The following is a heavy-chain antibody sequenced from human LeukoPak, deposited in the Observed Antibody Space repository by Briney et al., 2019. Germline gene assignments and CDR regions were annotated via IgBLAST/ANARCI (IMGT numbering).Heavy chain of an antibody. V-gene: IGHV4-39*01. CDR1: GGSISSSSYY. CDR2: IYYSGST. J-gene: IGHJ4*02. Sequence: SVTLSLTCTVSGGSISSSSYYWGWIRQPPGKGLEWIGSIYYSGSTYYNPSLKSRVTISVDTSKNQFSLKLSSVTAADTAVYYCASLAMIVVGTAPGYWGQGTLVTVSS. D-gene: IGHD3-22*01. CDR3: ASLAMIVVGTAPGY.